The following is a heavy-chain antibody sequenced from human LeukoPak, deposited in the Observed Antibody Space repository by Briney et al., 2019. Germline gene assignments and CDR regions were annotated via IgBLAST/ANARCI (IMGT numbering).Heavy chain of an antibody. J-gene: IGHJ4*02. D-gene: IGHD6-19*01. CDR2: ISGSGGST. V-gene: IGHV3-23*01. Sequence: PGGSLRLSCAASGFTFSSYAMSWVRQAPGKGLEWVSAISGSGGSTYYADSVKGRFTISRDNSKNTLYLQMNSLRAEDTAVYYCAKPSSIAVAGTPLAVIPFGYWGQGTLVTVSS. CDR1: GFTFSSYA. CDR3: AKPSSIAVAGTPLAVIPFGY.